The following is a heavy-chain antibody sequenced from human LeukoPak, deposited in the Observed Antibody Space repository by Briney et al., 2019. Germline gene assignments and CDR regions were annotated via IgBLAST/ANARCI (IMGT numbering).Heavy chain of an antibody. V-gene: IGHV1-69-2*01. CDR3: GRFSYLIAASGIWDY. D-gene: IGHD6-13*01. CDR2: VDPENGET. J-gene: IGHJ4*02. Sequence: GASVKVSCKASGYTFSDYYIHWVQQAPGKGLEWMGRVDPENGETLYAEKFQGRVTITADTSRDTGYMELSSLRSEDTAVYCCGRFSYLIAASGIWDYWGQGTLVTVSS. CDR1: GYTFSDYY.